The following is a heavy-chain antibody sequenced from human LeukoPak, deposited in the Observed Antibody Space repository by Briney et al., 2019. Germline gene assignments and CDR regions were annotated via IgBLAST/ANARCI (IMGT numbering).Heavy chain of an antibody. J-gene: IGHJ4*02. Sequence: SETLSLTCTVSGGSISSYYWSWIRQPPGKGLEWIGYIYYSGSTNYNPSLKSRVTISVDTSKNQFSLKLSSVTAADTAVYYWARGLYYYDSSGKGHYFDYWGQGTLVAVSS. CDR1: GGSISSYY. V-gene: IGHV4-59*01. CDR3: ARGLYYYDSSGKGHYFDY. D-gene: IGHD3-22*01. CDR2: IYYSGST.